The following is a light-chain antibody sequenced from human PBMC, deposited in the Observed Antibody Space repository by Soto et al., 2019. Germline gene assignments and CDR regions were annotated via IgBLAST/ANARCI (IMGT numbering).Light chain of an antibody. CDR2: GAS. V-gene: IGKV1-39*01. Sequence: DIQMTQSPSSLSASVGDRVTITCRASQSINRFLNWYKQKPGKAPKLLIYGASSLQTGVPSRFSGSGSGTDFTLTISSLQAEDFATYYCQQSYSTPRTFGQGTKVDIK. CDR3: QQSYSTPRT. J-gene: IGKJ1*01. CDR1: QSINRF.